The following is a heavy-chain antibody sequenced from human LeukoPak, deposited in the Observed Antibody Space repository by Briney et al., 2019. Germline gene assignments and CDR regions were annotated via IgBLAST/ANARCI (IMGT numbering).Heavy chain of an antibody. CDR2: IYYSGTT. J-gene: IGHJ4*02. V-gene: IGHV4-59*01. Sequence: SETLSLTCTVSGGSISRSYWSWIRQPPGKGLEWIGYIYYSGTTNCNPSLKSRVSLSVDTSKNQFSLKLTSVTAADTAMYYCARGYSNAFDFDFWGQGTLVTVSS. CDR1: GGSISRSY. D-gene: IGHD6-13*01. CDR3: ARGYSNAFDFDF.